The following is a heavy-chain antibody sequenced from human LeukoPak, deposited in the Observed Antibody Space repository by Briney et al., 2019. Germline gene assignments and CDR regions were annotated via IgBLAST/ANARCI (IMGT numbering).Heavy chain of an antibody. V-gene: IGHV3-7*01. J-gene: IGHJ5*02. CDR2: IKQDGSEK. D-gene: IGHD6-13*01. CDR3: AREVEQQLVKGNWFDP. Sequence: PGGSLRLSCAASGFTFSNYWMNWVRQAPGKGLEWVANIKQDGSEKNFVDSMKGRFTISRDNAKNSLYLQMNSLRAEDTAVYYCAREVEQQLVKGNWFDPWGQGTLVTVSS. CDR1: GFTFSNYW.